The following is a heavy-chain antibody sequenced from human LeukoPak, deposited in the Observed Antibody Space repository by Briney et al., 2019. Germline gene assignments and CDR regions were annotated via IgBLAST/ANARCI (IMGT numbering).Heavy chain of an antibody. CDR3: AKRGRGKVGADDY. CDR1: GFTFSNYS. Sequence: PGGSLRLSCAASGFTFSNYSMNWVRQARGKGLEWVSAIIGSGGSTYYADSVKGRFTIFRDNAKNTLYLQMNSLRAEDTALYYCAKRGRGKVGADDYWGPGTLVTVSS. V-gene: IGHV3-23*01. CDR2: IIGSGGST. J-gene: IGHJ4*02. D-gene: IGHD1-26*01.